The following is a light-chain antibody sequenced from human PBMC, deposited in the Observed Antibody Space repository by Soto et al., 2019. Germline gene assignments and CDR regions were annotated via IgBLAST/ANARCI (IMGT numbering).Light chain of an antibody. CDR3: QQYANSPLT. Sequence: EIVLTQSPGTLSLSPGDRATLSCRASQSVRTTYLAWYQQKPGQAPRLLIYVSSSRATGIPDRFSGSGSGTDFTLTISRLEPEDFAVYYCQQYANSPLTFGEGTKVEIK. CDR2: VSS. CDR1: QSVRTTY. V-gene: IGKV3-20*01. J-gene: IGKJ4*01.